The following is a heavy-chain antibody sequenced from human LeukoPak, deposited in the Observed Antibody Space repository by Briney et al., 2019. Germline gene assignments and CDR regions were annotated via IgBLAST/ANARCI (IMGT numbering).Heavy chain of an antibody. CDR2: IYHSGST. CDR1: GGSISSYY. CDR3: ARWVGYSSSWYFDY. D-gene: IGHD6-13*01. V-gene: IGHV4-59*01. Sequence: SETLSLTCTVSGGSISSYYWSWIRQPPGKGLEWIGYIYHSGSTNYNPSLKSRVTISVDTSKNQFSLKLSSVTAADTAVYYCARWVGYSSSWYFDYWGQGTLVTVSS. J-gene: IGHJ4*02.